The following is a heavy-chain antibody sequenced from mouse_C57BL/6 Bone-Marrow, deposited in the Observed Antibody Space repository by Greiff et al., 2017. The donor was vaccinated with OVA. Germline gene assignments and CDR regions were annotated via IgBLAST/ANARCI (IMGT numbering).Heavy chain of an antibody. J-gene: IGHJ3*01. CDR2: ILPSIGRT. Sequence: QVQLQQSGSELRSPGSSVKLSCKDFDSDVFPIAYMSWVRQKPGHGFECIGGILPSIGRTIYGEKFEDNATLAAEALSKTAYLEINSLTVDDSAIYDCARFDYGCAYWGQGTPVTVSA. CDR3: ARFDYGCAY. V-gene: IGHV15-2*01. CDR1: DSDVFPIAY. D-gene: IGHD2-4*01.